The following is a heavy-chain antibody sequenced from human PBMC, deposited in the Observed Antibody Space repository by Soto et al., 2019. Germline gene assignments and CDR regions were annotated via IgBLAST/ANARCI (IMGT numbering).Heavy chain of an antibody. Sequence: GASVKVSCKASGGTFSSCAISWVRQAPGQGLEWMGGIIPIFGTANYAQKFQGRVTITADESTSTAYMELSSLRSEDTAVYYCARGLSLRFLEWLQSTGGMDVWGQGTTVTVSS. CDR3: ARGLSLRFLEWLQSTGGMDV. CDR2: IIPIFGTA. J-gene: IGHJ6*02. D-gene: IGHD3-3*01. V-gene: IGHV1-69*13. CDR1: GGTFSSCA.